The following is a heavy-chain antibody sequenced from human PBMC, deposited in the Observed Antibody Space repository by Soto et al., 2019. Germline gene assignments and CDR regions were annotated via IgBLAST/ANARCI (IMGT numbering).Heavy chain of an antibody. CDR3: AKGGYSSSSPLDY. J-gene: IGHJ4*02. CDR2: ISGSGGST. CDR1: GFTFSSYA. Sequence: VQLVESGGGVVQPGRSLRLSCAASGFTFSSYAMSWVRQAPGKGLEWVSAISGSGGSTYYADSVKGRFTISRDNSKNTLYLQMNSLRAEDTAVYYCAKGGYSSSSPLDYWGQGTLVTVSS. D-gene: IGHD6-6*01. V-gene: IGHV3-23*04.